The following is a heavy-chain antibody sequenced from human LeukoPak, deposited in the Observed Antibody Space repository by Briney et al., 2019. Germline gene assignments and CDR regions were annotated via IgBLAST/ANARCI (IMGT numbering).Heavy chain of an antibody. CDR1: GGSLSSYY. V-gene: IGHV4-59*08. CDR3: ARQFEF. CDR2: IYSSGSI. J-gene: IGHJ4*02. Sequence: SETLSLTCTVFGGSLSSYYWVWVRQPPGTGLEWIGLIYSSGSIKYNPSLKSRLTISLDTSKNQISLKLTSVTAADTAIYYCARQFEFWGQGTLVTVSS.